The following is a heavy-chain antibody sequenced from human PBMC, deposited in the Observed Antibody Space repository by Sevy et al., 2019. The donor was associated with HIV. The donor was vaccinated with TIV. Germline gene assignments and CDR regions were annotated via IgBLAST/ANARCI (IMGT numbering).Heavy chain of an antibody. V-gene: IGHV3-30*03. CDR1: AFTFSTYA. D-gene: IGHD6-13*01. CDR2: LSYDGSHK. J-gene: IGHJ5*02. Sequence: GGSLRLSCAASAFTFSTYAMHWVRLAPGKGLEWVADLSYDGSHKYYADSVKGRFTISRDDSKSTLYLQMNTLRAEDTAVYYCARDAGYSVNWYPRFDPWGQGTLVTVSS. CDR3: ARDAGYSVNWYPRFDP.